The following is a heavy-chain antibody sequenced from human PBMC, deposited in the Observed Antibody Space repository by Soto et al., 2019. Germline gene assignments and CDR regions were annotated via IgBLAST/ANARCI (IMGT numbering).Heavy chain of an antibody. Sequence: SETLSLTSVVSGYSITSGVYYWSWIRHHPGKGLEWIGSFYSSGSIIYNPSLRSRVSISGDTSSNQFSMSLTSVTAADTARYYCARMYSSGSGWFHPWGQGTLVTVSS. V-gene: IGHV4-31*11. CDR3: ARMYSSGSGWFHP. CDR2: FYSSGSI. D-gene: IGHD6-19*01. J-gene: IGHJ5*02. CDR1: GYSITSGVYY.